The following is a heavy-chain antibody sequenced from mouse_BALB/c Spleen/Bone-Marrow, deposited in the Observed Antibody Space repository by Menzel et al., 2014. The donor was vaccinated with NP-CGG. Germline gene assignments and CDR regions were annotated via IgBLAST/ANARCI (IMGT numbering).Heavy chain of an antibody. V-gene: IGHV1-14*01. CDR2: INPYNDGT. CDR1: GYTFTSYV. J-gene: IGHJ2*01. CDR3: AGDYDVNFDY. D-gene: IGHD2-4*01. Sequence: SGPELVKPGASVKMSCKASGYTFTSYVMHWVKQKPGQGLEWIGYINPYNDGTKYNEKFKGKATLTSDKSSSTAYMEPSSLTSEDSAVYYCAGDYDVNFDYWGQGTTLTVSS.